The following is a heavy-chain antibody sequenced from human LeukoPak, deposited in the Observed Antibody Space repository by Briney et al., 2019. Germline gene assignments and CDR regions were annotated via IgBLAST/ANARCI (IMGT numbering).Heavy chain of an antibody. CDR2: IYYSGST. J-gene: IGHJ4*02. D-gene: IGHD3-3*01. CDR3: ATFTISGNHFDY. V-gene: IGHV4-39*07. Sequence: SETLSLTCTVSGGSISSSSYYWGWIRQPPGKGLEWIGSIYYSGSTNYNPSLKSRVTISVDTSKNQFSLKLSSVTAADTAVYYCATFTISGNHFDYWGQGTLVTVSS. CDR1: GGSISSSSYY.